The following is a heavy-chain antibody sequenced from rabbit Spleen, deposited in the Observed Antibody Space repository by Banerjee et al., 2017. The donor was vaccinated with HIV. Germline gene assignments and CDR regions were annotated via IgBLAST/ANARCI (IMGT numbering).Heavy chain of an antibody. Sequence: QSLEESGGDLVKPGASLTLTCTASGFSFSSSYWMSWVRQAPGKGLEWIGCIYVGSGGTTYYASWAKGRFTISKTSSTTVTLQMTSLTDADTATYFCARDSGTSFSSYGMDLWGPGTLVTVS. CDR1: GFSFSSSYW. D-gene: IGHD8-1*01. CDR2: IYVGSGGTT. J-gene: IGHJ6*01. CDR3: ARDSGTSFSSYGMDL. V-gene: IGHV1S40*01.